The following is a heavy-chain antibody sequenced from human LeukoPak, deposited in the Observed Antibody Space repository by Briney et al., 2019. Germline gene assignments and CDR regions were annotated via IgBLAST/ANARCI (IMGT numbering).Heavy chain of an antibody. D-gene: IGHD2-2*01. J-gene: IGHJ3*02. Sequence: SETLSLTCAVYGGSFSGYYWSWIRQPPGKGLEWIGEINHSGSTNYNPSLKSRVTISVDTSKNQFSLKLSSVTAADTAEYYCARRPSRYCSSTSCYVAAFDIWGQGTMVTVSS. CDR2: INHSGST. CDR1: GGSFSGYY. V-gene: IGHV4-34*01. CDR3: ARRPSRYCSSTSCYVAAFDI.